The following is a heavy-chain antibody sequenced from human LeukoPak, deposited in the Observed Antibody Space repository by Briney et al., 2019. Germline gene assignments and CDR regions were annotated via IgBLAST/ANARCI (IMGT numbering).Heavy chain of an antibody. J-gene: IGHJ5*02. Sequence: SETLSLTCTVSGGSISSSDYYWAWIRQPPGKGLEWIGSINYSGSTYYNPSLKSRVTKSVDTSKNQFSLKLSSVTAAGTAVYYCVREKSRNCGVNWFDPWGQGTLVTVSS. CDR2: INYSGST. CDR3: VREKSRNCGVNWFDP. D-gene: IGHD4-17*01. CDR1: GGSISSSDYY. V-gene: IGHV4-39*02.